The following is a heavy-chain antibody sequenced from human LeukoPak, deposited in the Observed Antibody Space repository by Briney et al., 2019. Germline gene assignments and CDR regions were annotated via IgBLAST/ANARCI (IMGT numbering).Heavy chain of an antibody. CDR1: GGSFSGYY. J-gene: IGHJ6*03. CDR3: ASRYTRTPPHYYYYYMDV. CDR2: INHSGST. D-gene: IGHD2-2*01. V-gene: IGHV4-34*01. Sequence: SETLSLTRAVYGGSFSGYYWSWIRQPPGKGLEWIGEINHSGSTNYNPSLKSRVTISVDTSKNQFSLKLSSVTAADTAVYYCASRYTRTPPHYYYYYMDVWGKGTTVTVSS.